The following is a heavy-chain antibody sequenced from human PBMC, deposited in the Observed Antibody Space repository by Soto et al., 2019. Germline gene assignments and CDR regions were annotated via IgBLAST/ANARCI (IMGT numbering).Heavy chain of an antibody. Sequence: QPGGSLRLSCAASGFTFSSYAMHWVRQAPGKGLEWVAVISYDGSNKYYADSVKGRFTISRDNSKNTLYLQMNSLRAEDTAVYYCAGESDYDILTGYCDYWGQGT. CDR1: GFTFSSYA. J-gene: IGHJ4*02. CDR3: AGESDYDILTGYCDY. D-gene: IGHD3-9*01. CDR2: ISYDGSNK. V-gene: IGHV3-30-3*01.